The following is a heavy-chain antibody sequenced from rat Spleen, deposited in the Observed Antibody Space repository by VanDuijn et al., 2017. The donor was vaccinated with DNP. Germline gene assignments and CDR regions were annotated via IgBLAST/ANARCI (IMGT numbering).Heavy chain of an antibody. CDR2: ISYSGST. V-gene: IGHV3-1*01. D-gene: IGHD1-7*01. CDR1: GYSITSHY. Sequence: EVQLQESGSGLVKPSQSLSLTCSVTGYSITSHYWGWIRKFPGTKMEYIGHISYSGSTNYNPSLKSRISITRDTSKNHFFLHLNSVTIEDTATYYCARWTRYFDYWGQGVMVTVSS. J-gene: IGHJ2*01. CDR3: ARWTRYFDY.